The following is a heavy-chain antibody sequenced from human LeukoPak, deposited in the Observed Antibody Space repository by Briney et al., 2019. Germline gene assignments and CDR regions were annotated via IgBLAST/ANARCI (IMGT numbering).Heavy chain of an antibody. CDR1: GSIVSSNY. CDR2: IYSAGNT. V-gene: IGHV3-66*01. D-gene: IGHD6-13*01. J-gene: IGHJ4*02. Sequence: GGSLRLSCVVPGSIVSSNYMSWVRQAPGKGLEWVSIIYSAGNTYYADSVKDRFTISRDESKNTVHLQMNSLRAADTAVYYCARSVGAATAFDYWGQGALVTVSS. CDR3: ARSVGAATAFDY.